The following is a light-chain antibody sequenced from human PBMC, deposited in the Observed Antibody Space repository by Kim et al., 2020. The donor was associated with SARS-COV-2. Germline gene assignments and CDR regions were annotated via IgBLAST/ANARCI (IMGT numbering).Light chain of an antibody. Sequence: GQSITLSCSGTSSDIGAYNYVSWYHQPPGTAPKLIIYEVSNRPSGISSRFSASKSGTTASLTISGLQAEDEGDYYCSTYTTSETWVFGTGTKVTVL. J-gene: IGLJ3*02. CDR1: SSDIGAYNY. CDR2: EVS. CDR3: STYTTSETWV. V-gene: IGLV2-14*01.